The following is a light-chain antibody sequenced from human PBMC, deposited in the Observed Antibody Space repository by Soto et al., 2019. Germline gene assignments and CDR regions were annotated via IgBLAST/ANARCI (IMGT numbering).Light chain of an antibody. Sequence: DLPMTQSPSSVSASVGDRVTSTCRASQGVSTWLAWYQQKPGKAPNLLIYTASSLQSGAPSRFSGSGSGTQFTLTISSLQPEDFATYYCQQTTTFPLTFGGGTKVE. J-gene: IGKJ4*01. CDR1: QGVSTW. CDR3: QQTTTFPLT. CDR2: TAS. V-gene: IGKV1D-12*01.